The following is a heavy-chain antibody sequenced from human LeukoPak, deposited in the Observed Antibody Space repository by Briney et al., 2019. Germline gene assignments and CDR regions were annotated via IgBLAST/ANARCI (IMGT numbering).Heavy chain of an antibody. J-gene: IGHJ4*02. Sequence: GASVKVSCKASGGTFSSYAISWVRQAPGQGLEWMGGIIPIFGTANYAQKFQGRVTITRDTSASTAYMELSSLRSEDTAVYYCARYDILTGFPSNFDYWSQGTLVTVSS. V-gene: IGHV1-69*05. CDR2: IIPIFGTA. CDR3: ARYDILTGFPSNFDY. CDR1: GGTFSSYA. D-gene: IGHD3-9*01.